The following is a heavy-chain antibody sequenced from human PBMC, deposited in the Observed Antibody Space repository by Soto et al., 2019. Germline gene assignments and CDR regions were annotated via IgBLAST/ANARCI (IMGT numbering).Heavy chain of an antibody. D-gene: IGHD3-22*01. CDR2: IASHDGST. CDR3: WRDVGDDSTNF. Sequence: GASVKVSCKASGYTFTSYGLNWVRRAPGQGLEWMGRIASHDGSTVSAQSFQGRLTLTRDTFTNTAYLELGALTSDDTGLYFCWRDVGDDSTNFWGQGTLVTVSS. CDR1: GYTFTSYG. J-gene: IGHJ4*02. V-gene: IGHV1-18*04.